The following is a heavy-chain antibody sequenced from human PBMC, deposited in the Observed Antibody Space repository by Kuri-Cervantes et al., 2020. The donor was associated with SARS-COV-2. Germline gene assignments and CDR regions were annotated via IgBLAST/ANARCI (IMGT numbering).Heavy chain of an antibody. CDR3: ARHDYGDPLTYYYGMDV. D-gene: IGHD4-17*01. CDR1: GSSVSSGSYY. V-gene: IGHV4-61*01. Sequence: GSLRPSCTVSGSSVSSGSYYWSWIRQPPGKGLEWIGYIYYNGSTNYNPSLKSRVTISVDTSKNQFSLKLSSVTAADTAMYYCARHDYGDPLTYYYGMDVWGQGTTVTVSS. J-gene: IGHJ6*02. CDR2: IYYNGST.